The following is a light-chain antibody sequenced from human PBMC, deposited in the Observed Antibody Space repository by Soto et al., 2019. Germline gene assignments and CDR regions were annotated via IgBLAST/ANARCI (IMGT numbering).Light chain of an antibody. CDR3: SSYISSSTYV. Sequence: QSALTPPASLSGSPGQSITIPCTGTSNVIGRYNYVSWYQQYPGKAPKFMIYDVSNRPSGVSNRFSGSKSGNTASLTISGLQVEDEADYYCSSYISSSTYVFGTGTKVTVL. CDR1: SNVIGRYNY. J-gene: IGLJ1*01. V-gene: IGLV2-14*03. CDR2: DVS.